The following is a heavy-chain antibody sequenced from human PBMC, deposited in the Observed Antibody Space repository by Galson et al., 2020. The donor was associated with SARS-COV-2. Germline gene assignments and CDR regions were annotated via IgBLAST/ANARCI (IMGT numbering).Heavy chain of an antibody. CDR3: ARGLYIARV. CDR2: INHSGST. CDR1: GGSFSGYY. Sequence: SETLSLTCAAYGGSFSGYYWSWIRQPPGKGLEWIGEINHSGSTNYNPSLKSRVTISVDTSKNQFSLKLSSVTAADTAVYYCARGLYIARVWGQGTLVTVSS. J-gene: IGHJ4*02. V-gene: IGHV4-34*01.